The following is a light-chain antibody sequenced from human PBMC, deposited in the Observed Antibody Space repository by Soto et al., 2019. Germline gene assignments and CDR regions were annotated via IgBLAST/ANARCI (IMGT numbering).Light chain of an antibody. CDR1: QSVSSSY. J-gene: IGKJ2*01. Sequence: ETVLTQSPGTLSLSPGERATLSCRASQSVSSSYLVWYQQRPGQTPRLLIYGASRATGIPDRFSVSGSGTDFTLTITRLEPEDFAVYFCQQYSNSPPTFGQGTKLEIK. CDR2: GAS. CDR3: QQYSNSPPT. V-gene: IGKV3-20*01.